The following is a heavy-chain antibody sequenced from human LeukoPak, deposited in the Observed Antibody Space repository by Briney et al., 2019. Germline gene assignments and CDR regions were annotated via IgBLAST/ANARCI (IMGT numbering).Heavy chain of an antibody. J-gene: IGHJ6*02. V-gene: IGHV3-13*01. CDR3: ARARYYYYGMDV. Sequence: PGGSLRLSCAASGFTFSSYDMHWVRQATGKGLEWVSAIGTAGDTYYPGSVKGRFTISRENAKNSLYLQMNSLRAGDTAVYYCARARYYYYGMDVWGQGTTVTVSS. CDR2: IGTAGDT. CDR1: GFTFSSYD.